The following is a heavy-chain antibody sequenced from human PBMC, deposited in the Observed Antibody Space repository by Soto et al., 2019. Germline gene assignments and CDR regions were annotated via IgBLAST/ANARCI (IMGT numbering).Heavy chain of an antibody. D-gene: IGHD6-19*01. CDR2: IYHSGST. Sequence: SETLSLTCAVSGGSISSSNWWSWVRQPPGKGLEWIGEIYHSGSTNYNPSLKSRVTISVDKSKNQFSLKLSSVTAADTAVYYCARRNLSSGWYSSYYYYGMDVWGQGTTVTVSS. CDR3: ARRNLSSGWYSSYYYYGMDV. J-gene: IGHJ6*02. V-gene: IGHV4-4*02. CDR1: GGSISSSNW.